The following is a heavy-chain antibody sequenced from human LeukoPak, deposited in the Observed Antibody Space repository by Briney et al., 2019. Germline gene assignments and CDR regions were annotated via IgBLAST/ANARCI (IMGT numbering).Heavy chain of an antibody. Sequence: GSLRLSCVVSGSTFSTYSMNWVRQAPGKGLEWVAYIKSSGSPIYYADSVKGRFTISRDNAKNSLYLQMNSLRGEDTAVYYCARASNYGSGSYYDYWGQGTLVTVSS. V-gene: IGHV3-48*04. J-gene: IGHJ4*02. CDR1: GSTFSTYS. CDR3: ARASNYGSGSYYDY. D-gene: IGHD3-10*01. CDR2: IKSSGSPI.